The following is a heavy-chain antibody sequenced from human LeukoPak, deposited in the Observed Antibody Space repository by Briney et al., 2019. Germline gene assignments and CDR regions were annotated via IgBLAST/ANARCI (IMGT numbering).Heavy chain of an antibody. Sequence: GGSLRLSCAASGFTVSSNYMSWVRQAPGKGLEWVSVIYSDGSTYYADSVKGRFTISRDNSKNTLYLQMDSLRAEDTAVYYCARDLGYASGHPFDYWGQGTLVTVSS. D-gene: IGHD6-19*01. J-gene: IGHJ4*02. CDR2: IYSDGST. CDR3: ARDLGYASGHPFDY. V-gene: IGHV3-53*01. CDR1: GFTVSSNY.